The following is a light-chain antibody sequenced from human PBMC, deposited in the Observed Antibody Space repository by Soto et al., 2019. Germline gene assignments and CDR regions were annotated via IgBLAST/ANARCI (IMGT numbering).Light chain of an antibody. J-gene: IGKJ1*01. Sequence: EIVLTQSPDILSLSPGERATLSCRASQSVRSDCLVWYQQKPGQAPRLIIYGASNRATGIPDRFSGSGSGTDFTLTINTLEPEDFAVYYCQHYASSLWTFGQGTKVETK. CDR3: QHYASSLWT. CDR1: QSVRSDC. V-gene: IGKV3-20*01. CDR2: GAS.